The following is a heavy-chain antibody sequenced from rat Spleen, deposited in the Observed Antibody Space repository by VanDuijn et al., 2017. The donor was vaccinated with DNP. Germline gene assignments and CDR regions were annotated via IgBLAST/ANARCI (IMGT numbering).Heavy chain of an antibody. Sequence: EVQLAESGGGLVQPGSSLKLSCEASGFTFSSYNMHWIRQAPRKGLEGIALIYYDGSNKYYADSVKGRFTISRDNSKNTLYLEMNSLRSEDTAIYYCARHVLPLRVWDYWGQGVMVTVSS. V-gene: IGHV5-50*01. CDR2: IYYDGSNK. J-gene: IGHJ2*01. CDR3: ARHVLPLRVWDY. CDR1: GFTFSSYN. D-gene: IGHD1-4*01.